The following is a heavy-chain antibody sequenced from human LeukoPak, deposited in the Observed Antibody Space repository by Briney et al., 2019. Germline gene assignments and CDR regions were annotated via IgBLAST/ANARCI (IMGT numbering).Heavy chain of an antibody. CDR3: AKGQERESRLDS. CDR2: ISSSSGYI. J-gene: IGHJ5*01. D-gene: IGHD1-1*01. V-gene: IGHV3-21*04. CDR1: GFTFSSYW. Sequence: GGSLRLSCTASGFTFSSYWMHWVRQAPGKGLEWVSSISSSSGYIYYADSVKGRFTISRDNSKNTLYLQMNSLRAEDTALYYCAKGQERESRLDSWGQGTLVTVSS.